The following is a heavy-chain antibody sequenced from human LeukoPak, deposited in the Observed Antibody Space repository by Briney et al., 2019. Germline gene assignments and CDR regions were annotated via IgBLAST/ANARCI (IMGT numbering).Heavy chain of an antibody. J-gene: IGHJ4*02. V-gene: IGHV4-34*01. Sequence: SETLSLTCAVYGGSFSGYYWSWIRQPPGKGLEWIREINHSGSTNYNPSLKSRVTISVDTSKNQFSLKLSSVTAADTAVYYCARAVAAAGRRKDYWGQGTLVTVSS. CDR2: INHSGST. CDR1: GGSFSGYY. CDR3: ARAVAAAGRRKDY. D-gene: IGHD6-13*01.